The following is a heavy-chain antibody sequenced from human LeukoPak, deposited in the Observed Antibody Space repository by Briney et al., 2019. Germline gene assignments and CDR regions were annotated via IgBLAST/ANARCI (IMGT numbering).Heavy chain of an antibody. CDR3: ARGAGWGLKAAFDI. CDR1: GYTFTGYY. D-gene: IGHD3-16*01. V-gene: IGHV1-2*02. CDR2: INPNSGGT. J-gene: IGHJ3*02. Sequence: ASVKVSCKASGYTFTGYYMHWVRQAPGQGREWMGWINPNSGGTNYAQKHQGRLTMPRDTPISTAYMELSRMRSDNTAVYYCARGAGWGLKAAFDIWGQGTMVTVSS.